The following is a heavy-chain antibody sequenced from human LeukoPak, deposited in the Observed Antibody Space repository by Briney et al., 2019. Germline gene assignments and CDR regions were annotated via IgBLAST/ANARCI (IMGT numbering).Heavy chain of an antibody. CDR2: INPSGGST. Sequence: ASVKVSCKASGYTFTGYYMHWVRQAPGQGLEWMGIINPSGGSTSYAQKFQGRVTKTRDMSTSTVYMELSSLRSEDTAVYYCARGFGEFDAFDIWGQGTMVTVSS. J-gene: IGHJ3*02. CDR1: GYTFTGYY. V-gene: IGHV1-46*01. D-gene: IGHD3-10*01. CDR3: ARGFGEFDAFDI.